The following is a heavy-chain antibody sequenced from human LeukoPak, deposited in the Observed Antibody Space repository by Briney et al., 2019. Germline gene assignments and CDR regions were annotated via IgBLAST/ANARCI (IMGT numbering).Heavy chain of an antibody. CDR2: ITSSGSTI. Sequence: GGSLRLSCAASGFTFNSYEVSWVRQAPGKGLECVSYITSSGSTIYYADSVKGRFTISRDNAKSSLYLQMNSLRAEDTAVCYCARDRGSDWYDGFDIWGEGTMVTVSS. CDR3: ARDRGSDWYDGFDI. CDR1: GFTFNSYE. V-gene: IGHV3-48*03. J-gene: IGHJ3*02. D-gene: IGHD6-19*01.